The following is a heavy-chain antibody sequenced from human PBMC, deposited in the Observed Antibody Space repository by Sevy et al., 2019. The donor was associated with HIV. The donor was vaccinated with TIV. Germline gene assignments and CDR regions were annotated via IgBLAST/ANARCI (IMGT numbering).Heavy chain of an antibody. CDR3: VKDKVDGDSGYGLFDF. CDR2: LSRHIRTI. Sequence: GGSLRLSCAASGFTFDDYAMHWVRQAPGKGLEWVSGLSRHIRTIGYADSVKGQFTISRDNARNSLYLQMNSLRAEDTAFYYCVKDKVDGDSGYGLFDFWGQGTLVTVSS. J-gene: IGHJ4*02. V-gene: IGHV3-9*01. CDR1: GFTFDDYA. D-gene: IGHD5-12*01.